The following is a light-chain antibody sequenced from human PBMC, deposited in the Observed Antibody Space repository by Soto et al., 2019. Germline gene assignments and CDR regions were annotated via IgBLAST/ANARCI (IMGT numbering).Light chain of an antibody. CDR1: SGDIGGYNY. CDR3: SSYTSGSTFYV. Sequence: QSVLTQPASVSGSPGQSITISCAGTSGDIGGYNYVSWFQQHPGKAPKLMISDVSNRPSGVSNRFSGSKSGNTASLTISGLQAEDEADYYCSSYTSGSTFYVFGTGTKVTVL. V-gene: IGLV2-14*01. CDR2: DVS. J-gene: IGLJ1*01.